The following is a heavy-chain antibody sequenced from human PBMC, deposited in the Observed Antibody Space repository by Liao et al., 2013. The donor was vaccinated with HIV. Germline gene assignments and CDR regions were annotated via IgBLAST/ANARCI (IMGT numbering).Heavy chain of an antibody. D-gene: IGHD6-19*01. CDR1: GGSFSGYY. CDR3: ARGIAVAGTPFDY. Sequence: QVQLQQWGAGLLKPSETLSFTCAVYGGSFSGYYWSWIRQPPGKGLEWIGEINHSGSTNYNPSLKSRVTISVDTSKNQFSLKLSSVTAADTAVYYCARGIAVAGTPFDYWGQGTLVTVSS. J-gene: IGHJ4*02. V-gene: IGHV4-34*01. CDR2: INHSGST.